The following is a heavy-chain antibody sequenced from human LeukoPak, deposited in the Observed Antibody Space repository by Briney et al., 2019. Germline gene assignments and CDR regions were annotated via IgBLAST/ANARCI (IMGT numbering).Heavy chain of an antibody. CDR1: GFTFSSYS. V-gene: IGHV3-48*02. Sequence: GGSLRLSCAASGFTFSSYSMNWVRQAPGKGLQWVSYIRSSGDIIHYADSVKGRFTISRDTAKNTLYLQMNNLRDEDTAVYYCARDPMALDFWGRGTLVTVSS. D-gene: IGHD3-10*01. CDR2: IRSSGDII. J-gene: IGHJ4*02. CDR3: ARDPMALDF.